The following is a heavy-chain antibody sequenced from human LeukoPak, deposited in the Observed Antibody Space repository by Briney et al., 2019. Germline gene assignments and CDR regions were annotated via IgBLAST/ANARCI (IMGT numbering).Heavy chain of an antibody. D-gene: IGHD3-10*01. J-gene: IGHJ4*02. V-gene: IGHV3-15*07. Sequence: GGSLRLSCTASGFNFINAWMDWVRQAPGKGLEWVGRIRSNPDGGTTEYAAPVKGRFTISRDDLKNTLYLQMFSLIAEDTAIYYSFTVNSHVTYWGQGTLVTVSS. CDR1: GFNFINAW. CDR3: FTVNSHVTY. CDR2: IRSNPDGGTT.